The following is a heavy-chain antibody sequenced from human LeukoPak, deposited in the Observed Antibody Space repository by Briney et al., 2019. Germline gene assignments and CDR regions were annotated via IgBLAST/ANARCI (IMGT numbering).Heavy chain of an antibody. CDR1: AGSLSGYY. J-gene: IGHJ4*02. D-gene: IGHD6-13*01. CDR3: ARDLFVASSLFFDY. V-gene: IGHV4-34*01. CDR2: INHSGST. Sequence: SGTLSLTCAVYAGSLSGYYWSWIRQPPGKGLEWIGEINHSGSTNYNPSLKSRVTISVDTSKNQFSLKLSSVTAADTAVYYCARDLFVASSLFFDYWGQGTLVTVSS.